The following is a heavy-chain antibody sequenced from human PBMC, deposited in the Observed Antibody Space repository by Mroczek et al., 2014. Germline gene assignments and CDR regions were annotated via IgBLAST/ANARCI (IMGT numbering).Heavy chain of an antibody. D-gene: IGHD5-18*01. V-gene: IGHV4-39*01. CDR1: GGSISSSSYY. Sequence: QVQLQESGPGLVKPSETLSLTCTVSGGSISSSSYYWGWIRQPPGKGLEWIGSIYYSGSTYYNPSLKSRVTISVDTSKNQFSLKLSSVTAADTAVYYCARQANTAMVTYWGQGTLVTVSS. J-gene: IGHJ4*02. CDR2: IYYSGST. CDR3: ARQANTAMVTY.